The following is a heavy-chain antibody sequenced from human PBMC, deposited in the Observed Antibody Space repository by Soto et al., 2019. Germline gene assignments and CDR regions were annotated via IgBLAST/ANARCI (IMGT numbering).Heavy chain of an antibody. D-gene: IGHD4-17*01. CDR1: GGSISSGGYY. CDR3: ARGGRSRYGGHRHWYFDL. CDR2: IYYSGST. J-gene: IGHJ2*01. V-gene: IGHV4-31*03. Sequence: QVQLQESGPGLVKPSQTLSLTCTVSGGSISSGGYYWSWIRQHPGKGLEWIGYIYYSGSTYYNPSLMRRVTISVDTSKNQFSLKLSSVTAADTAVYYCARGGRSRYGGHRHWYFDLWGRGTLVTVSS.